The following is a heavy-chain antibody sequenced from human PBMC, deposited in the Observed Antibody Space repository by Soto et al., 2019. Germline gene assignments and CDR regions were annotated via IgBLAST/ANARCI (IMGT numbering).Heavy chain of an antibody. CDR3: ASAPRGNYGYPSYFDY. D-gene: IGHD3-10*01. CDR1: GGSISSYY. V-gene: IGHV4-59*01. J-gene: IGHJ4*02. Sequence: PSETLSLTCTVSGGSISSYYWSWIRQPPGKGLEWIGYIYYSGGTNYNPSLKSRVTISVDTSKNQFSLKLSSVTAADTAVYYCASAPRGNYGYPSYFDYWGQGTLVTVSS. CDR2: IYYSGGT.